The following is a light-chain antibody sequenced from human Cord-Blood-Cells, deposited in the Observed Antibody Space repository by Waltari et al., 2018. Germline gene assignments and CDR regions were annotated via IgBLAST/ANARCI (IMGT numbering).Light chain of an antibody. J-gene: IGLJ1*01. CDR3: CSYAGSYTFV. CDR1: SSDVGGFTS. CDR2: YVS. Sequence: QSALTQHRSVSGSPGQSATTSCTGPSSDVGGFTSFSWYPQHPVNAPKRMIDYVSKRPSGVPDRFSGSKSRNTASLTISGLQAEDEADYYCCSYAGSYTFVFGTGTKVTVL. V-gene: IGLV2-11*01.